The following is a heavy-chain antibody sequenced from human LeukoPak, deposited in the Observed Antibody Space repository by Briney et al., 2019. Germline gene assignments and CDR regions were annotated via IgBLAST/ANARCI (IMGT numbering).Heavy chain of an antibody. J-gene: IGHJ4*02. CDR3: ARLNVLRFLEWFFDN. V-gene: IGHV4-39*01. Sequence: SETLSLTCTVSGGYISSSTYYWGWIRQPPGKGLEWIGSIYYSGITYYNPSLKSQVTISVDTSKNQFSLKLSSVTAADTAVYYCARLNVLRFLEWFFDNWGQGTLVTVSS. CDR1: GGYISSSTYY. D-gene: IGHD3-3*01. CDR2: IYYSGIT.